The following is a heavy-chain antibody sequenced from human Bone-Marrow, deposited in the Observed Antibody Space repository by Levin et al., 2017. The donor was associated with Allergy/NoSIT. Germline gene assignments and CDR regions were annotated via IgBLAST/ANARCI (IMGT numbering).Heavy chain of an antibody. D-gene: IGHD1-26*01. CDR3: AHGGGAGSRGGWETFYLDY. V-gene: IGHV2-5*02. CDR1: GFSLSSSPVG. Sequence: SGPTLVKPTQTLSLTCTFSGFSLSSSPVGVAWIRQPPGKALEWLAVIYWDDDKRYSPSLRSRLAITKDTSKNQVVLTVTNMDPADTATYFCAHGGGAGSRGGWETFYLDYWGQGILVTVSS. J-gene: IGHJ4*02. CDR2: IYWDDDK.